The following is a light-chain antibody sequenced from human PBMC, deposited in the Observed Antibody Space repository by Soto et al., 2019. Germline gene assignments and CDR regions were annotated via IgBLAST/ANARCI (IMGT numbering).Light chain of an antibody. J-gene: IGKJ1*01. CDR3: QQSNNWPWT. CDR1: QSVTTQ. V-gene: IGKV3D-15*01. Sequence: IVLTQSPGTLSLSPGERATLSCRASQSVTTQLAWYQQKPGQAPRLLIYGASSRATGIPDRFSGSGSGTEFTLTISSLQSEDFAVYYCQQSNNWPWTFGQGTKVDIK. CDR2: GAS.